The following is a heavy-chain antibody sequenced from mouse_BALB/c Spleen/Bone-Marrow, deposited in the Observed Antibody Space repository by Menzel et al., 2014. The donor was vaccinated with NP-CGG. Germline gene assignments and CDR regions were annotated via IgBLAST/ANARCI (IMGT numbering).Heavy chain of an antibody. J-gene: IGHJ1*01. CDR1: GFTFSSYG. CDR2: ISSGGSYT. CDR3: ARRGYGNSYWYFDV. Sequence: EVHLVESGGDLVKPGGSLKLSCAASGFTFSSYGMSWVRQTPDKRLEWVATISSGGSYTYYPDSVKGRFTISRDNAKNPLYLQMSSLKSEDTAMYYCARRGYGNSYWYFDVWGAGTTVTVSS. D-gene: IGHD2-10*02. V-gene: IGHV5-6*01.